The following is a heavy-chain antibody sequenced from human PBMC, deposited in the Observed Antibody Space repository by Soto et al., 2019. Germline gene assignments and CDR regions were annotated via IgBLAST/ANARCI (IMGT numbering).Heavy chain of an antibody. CDR1: CGTISSWH. J-gene: IGHJ4*02. CDR2: IYYSGST. D-gene: IGHD1-26*01. V-gene: IGHV4-59*08. Sequence: SETLSLTCTVSCGTISSWHWSGIRQPPGKGLEWIGYIYYSGSTNCNPSLKSRVTISVDTSKNQFSLKLSSVTAADTAVYYCARRYGSAIDYWGQGTLVTVSS. CDR3: ARRYGSAIDY.